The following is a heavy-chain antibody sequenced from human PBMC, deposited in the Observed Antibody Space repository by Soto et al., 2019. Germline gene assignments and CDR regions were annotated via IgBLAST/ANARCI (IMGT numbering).Heavy chain of an antibody. CDR3: ARDPNNYDFWSGYYVGGRYGLDV. CDR2: ISAYNGNT. Sequence: ASVKITCKASGYTFTTYGISLLLQAPAQGLEWMGWISAYNGNTNYAQKLQGRVTMTTDTSTSTAYMELRSLRSDDTAVYYCARDPNNYDFWSGYYVGGRYGLDVWGQGTTVTVSS. V-gene: IGHV1-18*04. D-gene: IGHD3-3*01. CDR1: GYTFTTYG. J-gene: IGHJ6*02.